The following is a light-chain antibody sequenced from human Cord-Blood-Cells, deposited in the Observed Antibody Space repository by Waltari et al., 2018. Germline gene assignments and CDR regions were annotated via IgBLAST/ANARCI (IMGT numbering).Light chain of an antibody. Sequence: DIVMTQSPDSLAVSLGERATINCKSSQSVLYSSNNKNYLAWYQQKPGQPPKLLIYWASNLESGVPDRFSGSGSGTDVTLTISSLQAEDVAVYYCQQYYSTPLTCGGGTKVEIK. CDR3: QQYYSTPLT. CDR1: QSVLYSSNNKNY. CDR2: WAS. V-gene: IGKV4-1*01. J-gene: IGKJ4*01.